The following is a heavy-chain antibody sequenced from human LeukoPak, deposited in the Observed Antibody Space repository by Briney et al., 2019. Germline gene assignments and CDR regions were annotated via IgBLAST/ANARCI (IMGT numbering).Heavy chain of an antibody. D-gene: IGHD4-23*01. V-gene: IGHV1-2*06. CDR3: ARAVDYGGAYYYYYYVDV. J-gene: IGHJ6*03. CDR2: INPNSGGT. Sequence: GASVKVSCKASGYTFTGYYMHWVRQAPGQGLEWMGRINPNSGGTNYAQKFQGRVTMTRDTSISTAYMELSRLTSDDTAVYYCARAVDYGGAYYYYYYVDVWGEGTTVTVSS. CDR1: GYTFTGYY.